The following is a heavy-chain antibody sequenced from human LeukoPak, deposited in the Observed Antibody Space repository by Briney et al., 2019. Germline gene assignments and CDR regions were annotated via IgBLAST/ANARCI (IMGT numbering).Heavy chain of an antibody. CDR1: GGSISSYY. V-gene: IGHV4-59*01. Sequence: SETLSLTCTVSGGSISSYYWSWIRQPPGKGLEWIGYIYYSGSTNYNPSLKSRVTISVDTSKSQFSLKLSSVTAADTAVYYCARSPSFYYYYYMDVWGKGTTVTISS. CDR2: IYYSGST. J-gene: IGHJ6*03. CDR3: ARSPSFYYYYYMDV.